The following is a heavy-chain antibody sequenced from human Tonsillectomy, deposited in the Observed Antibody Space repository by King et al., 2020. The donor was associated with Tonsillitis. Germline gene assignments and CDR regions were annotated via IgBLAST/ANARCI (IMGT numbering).Heavy chain of an antibody. CDR2: IKQDGSEK. D-gene: IGHD2-15*01. Sequence: VQLVESGGGLVQPGGSLRLSCAASGFNFWTYWMTWVRQAPGKGLEWVANIKQDGSEKFYVDSVKGRFTISRDDTNKSLYLLMNSLRVEDTAVYYCAGIGRSGGFRWYFDYWGQGNLVTVSS. CDR3: AGIGRSGGFRWYFDY. V-gene: IGHV3-7*01. CDR1: GFNFWTYW. J-gene: IGHJ4*02.